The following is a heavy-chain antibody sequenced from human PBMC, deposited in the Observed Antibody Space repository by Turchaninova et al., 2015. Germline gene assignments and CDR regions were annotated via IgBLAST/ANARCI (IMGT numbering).Heavy chain of an antibody. D-gene: IGHD5-12*01. CDR2: IYYSGSA. CDR3: ARMGYSGYDQPHSYAFDF. Sequence: QLQLQESGPGLVKPSETLSLTCTVSGGPITNENYHWGWIRQPPGKGRGCIGNIYYSGSAYHSPALKRRVTISVDTSKNQFSLKLTSATAADTAVYYCARMGYSGYDQPHSYAFDFWGQGTMVTVSS. J-gene: IGHJ3*01. V-gene: IGHV4-39*01. CDR1: GGPITNENYH.